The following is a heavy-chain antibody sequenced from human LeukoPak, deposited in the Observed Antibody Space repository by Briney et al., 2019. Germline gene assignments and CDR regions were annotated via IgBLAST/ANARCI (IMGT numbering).Heavy chain of an antibody. CDR1: GFTFSSYG. V-gene: IGHV3-33*01. J-gene: IGHJ4*02. CDR3: ARSPLRAAAAPPPPPYYFDY. D-gene: IGHD6-13*01. CDR2: IWYDGSNK. Sequence: GGSLRLSCAASGFTFSSYGMHWVRQAPGKGLEWVAVIWYDGSNKYYADSVKGRFTISRDNSKNTLYLQMNSLRAEDTAVYYCARSPLRAAAAPPPPPYYFDYWGQGTLVTVSS.